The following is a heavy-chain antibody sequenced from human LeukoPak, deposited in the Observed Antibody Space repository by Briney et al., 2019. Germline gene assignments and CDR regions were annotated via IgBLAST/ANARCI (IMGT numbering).Heavy chain of an antibody. Sequence: PGGSLRLSCAASGFRFNKYGMHWVRHAPGKELGWVAFIRNDGSRKYYRESVKGRFTISRDNAKDTVYLQMNSLREDETAVYYCAKDVLVVGGEDYHYGMDVWGQGTTVIVSS. CDR2: IRNDGSRK. CDR1: GFRFNKYG. J-gene: IGHJ6*02. V-gene: IGHV3-30*02. CDR3: AKDVLVVGGEDYHYGMDV. D-gene: IGHD1-26*01.